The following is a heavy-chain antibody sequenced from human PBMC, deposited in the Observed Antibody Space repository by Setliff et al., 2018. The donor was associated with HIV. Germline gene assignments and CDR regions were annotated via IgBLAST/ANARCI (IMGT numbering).Heavy chain of an antibody. J-gene: IGHJ4*02. D-gene: IGHD6-19*01. CDR3: ARDINSKSISVAFDN. V-gene: IGHV3-43*01. CDR2: ISWDGDIT. Sequence: PGGSLRLSCAASGFSFDDYTIHWIRQTPGKGLEWVSLISWDGDITYYADSVKGRFTISRDNSENSLSLQMSSLRIEDSAFYYCARDINSKSISVAFDNWGQGTQVTVSS. CDR1: GFSFDDYT.